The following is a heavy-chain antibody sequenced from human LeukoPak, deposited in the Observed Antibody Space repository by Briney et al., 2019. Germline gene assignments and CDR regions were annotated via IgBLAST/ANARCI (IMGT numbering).Heavy chain of an antibody. J-gene: IGHJ4*02. Sequence: GGSLRLSCAASEFSVGSNYMTWVRQAPGKGLEWVAFIRYDGSNKYYADSVKGRFTISRDNSKNTLYLQMNSLRAEDTAVYYCAKGSSSWHYFDYWGQGTLVTVSS. CDR2: IRYDGSNK. D-gene: IGHD6-13*01. CDR1: EFSVGSNY. CDR3: AKGSSSWHYFDY. V-gene: IGHV3-30*02.